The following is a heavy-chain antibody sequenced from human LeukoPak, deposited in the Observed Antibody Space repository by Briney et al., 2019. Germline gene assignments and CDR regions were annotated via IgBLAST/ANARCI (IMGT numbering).Heavy chain of an antibody. Sequence: SSETLSLTRTVSGVSISSNNWWNWVRQPPGKGLEWIGEMYHSGTINYNPSLKSRVTISVDNSKNQFSLKLSSVTAADTAVYYCARVEGGCSRTSCYFDPWGQGTLVTVSS. D-gene: IGHD2-2*01. CDR2: MYHSGTI. CDR1: GVSISSNNW. V-gene: IGHV4-4*02. J-gene: IGHJ5*02. CDR3: ARVEGGCSRTSCYFDP.